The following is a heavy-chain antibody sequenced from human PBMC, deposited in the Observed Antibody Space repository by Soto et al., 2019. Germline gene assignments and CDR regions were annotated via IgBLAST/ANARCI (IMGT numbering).Heavy chain of an antibody. CDR1: GGSISSYY. J-gene: IGHJ4*02. D-gene: IGHD6-6*01. V-gene: IGHV4-59*01. CDR2: IYDSGST. Sequence: LSLTCTVSGGSISSYYWSWIRQPPGKGLEWIGYIYDSGSTNYNPSLKSRVTISVDTSKNQFSLKLTSVAAADTAVYYCAAPPRYWGQGTQVTVSS. CDR3: AAPPRY.